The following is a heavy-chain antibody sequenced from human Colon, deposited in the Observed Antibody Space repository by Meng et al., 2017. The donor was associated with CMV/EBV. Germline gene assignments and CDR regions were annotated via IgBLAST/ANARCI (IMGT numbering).Heavy chain of an antibody. CDR1: GFDVNINY. CDR2: IHNDGAT. D-gene: IGHD5-24*01. Sequence: GESLKISRAVSGFDVNINYMTWVRRAPGRGLEWVSTIHNDGATYYADSVKGRSTVSRDTSKNTFFLQVDSVRLEDTAVYYCTRDRWHCPYDGLCYYFGMDVWGHGTPVTVSS. V-gene: IGHV3-66*02. J-gene: IGHJ6*02. CDR3: TRDRWHCPYDGLCYYFGMDV.